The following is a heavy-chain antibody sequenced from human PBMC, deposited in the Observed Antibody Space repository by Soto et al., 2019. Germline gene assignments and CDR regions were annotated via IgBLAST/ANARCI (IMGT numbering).Heavy chain of an antibody. CDR2: IIPILDIA. CDR3: ARERYGSSKGANYYYYYYMDV. D-gene: IGHD6-13*01. J-gene: IGHJ6*03. CDR1: GGTFSSYT. V-gene: IGHV1-69*04. Sequence: SVKVSCKASGGTFSSYTISWVRQAPGQGLEWMGRIIPILDIANYAQKFQGRVTITADKSTSTAYMELSSLRSEDTAVYYCARERYGSSKGANYYYYYYMDVWGKGTTVTVSS.